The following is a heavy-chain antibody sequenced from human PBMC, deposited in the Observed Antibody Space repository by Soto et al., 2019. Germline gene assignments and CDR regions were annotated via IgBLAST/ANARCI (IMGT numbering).Heavy chain of an antibody. CDR3: ARGSGYSYGRFYGMDV. CDR2: ISYDGSNK. Sequence: GGSLRLSCAASGFTFSSYGMHWVRQAPGKGLEWVAVISYDGSNKYYADSVKGRFTISRDNSKNTLYLQMNSLRAEDTAVYYCARGSGYSYGRFYGMDVWGQGTTVTVSS. J-gene: IGHJ6*02. V-gene: IGHV3-30*03. D-gene: IGHD5-18*01. CDR1: GFTFSSYG.